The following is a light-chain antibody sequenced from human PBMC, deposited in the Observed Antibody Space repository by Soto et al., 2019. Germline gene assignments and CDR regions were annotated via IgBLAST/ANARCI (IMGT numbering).Light chain of an antibody. CDR1: QSVPSVS. J-gene: IGKJ5*01. CDR2: GDS. CDR3: QLYDTSRQIT. V-gene: IGKV3-20*01. Sequence: ETVLTQSPDTVSLSPGETATLSCRTSQSVPSVSIIWHQLRPGQAARLLIYGDSNRAADIPSRFRSTGSGIDFTLTITGVEADDFAVYYCQLYDTSRQITFRQGTRLE.